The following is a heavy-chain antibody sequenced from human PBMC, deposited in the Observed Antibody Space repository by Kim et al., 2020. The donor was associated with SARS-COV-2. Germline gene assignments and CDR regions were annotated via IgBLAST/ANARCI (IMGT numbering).Heavy chain of an antibody. V-gene: IGHV4-59*13. J-gene: IGHJ3*02. CDR1: GGSISSYY. CDR3: ASYWGAVAGTGAFDI. Sequence: SETLSLTCTVSGGSISSYYWSWIRQPPGKGLEWIGYIYYSGSTNYNPSLKSRVTISVDTSKNQFSLKLSSVTAADTAVYYCASYWGAVAGTGAFDIWGQGTMVTVSS. D-gene: IGHD6-19*01. CDR2: IYYSGST.